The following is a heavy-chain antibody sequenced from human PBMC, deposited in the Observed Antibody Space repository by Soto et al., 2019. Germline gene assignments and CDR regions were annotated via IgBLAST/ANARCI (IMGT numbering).Heavy chain of an antibody. D-gene: IGHD3-10*01. CDR2: INPKSGAT. CDR3: MYFCARLPGVRGVFDGFNV. J-gene: IGHJ3*01. CDR1: GHRLRGYV. V-gene: IGHV1-2*02. Sequence: ASLMGYRQSPGHRLRGYVLQWVLHAQTQVIQWMVWINPKSGATDYAQKFQGRVTMTREMSTNTAYLELSGLRSDDTADDTAMYFCARLPGVRGVFDGFNVWGQGTMVPVSS.